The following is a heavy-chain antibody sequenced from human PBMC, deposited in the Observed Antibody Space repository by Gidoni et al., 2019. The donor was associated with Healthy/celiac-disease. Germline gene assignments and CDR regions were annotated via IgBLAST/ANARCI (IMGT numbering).Heavy chain of an antibody. CDR2: ISGSGGST. V-gene: IGHV3-23*01. Sequence: EVQLLESGGGLVQPGGSLRLSCAASGFTFSSYAMSWVRQAPGKGLEWVSAISGSGGSTYYADSVKGRSTISRDNSKNTLYLQMNSLRAEDTAVYYCAKMRRLRLGELSFFDYWGQGTLVTVSS. D-gene: IGHD3-16*02. CDR3: AKMRRLRLGELSFFDY. CDR1: GFTFSSYA. J-gene: IGHJ4*02.